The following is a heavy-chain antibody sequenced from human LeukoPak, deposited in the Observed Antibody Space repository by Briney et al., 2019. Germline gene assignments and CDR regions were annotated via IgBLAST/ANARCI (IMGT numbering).Heavy chain of an antibody. Sequence: GESLKISCKGFGYTFTTFWIGWVRQMPGKGLEWMGIIYPGDSDTRYSPSFQGQVTISADKSISTAYLQWTSLKASDTAMYYCARHPYSSYCTSSSCYRWFDPWGQGTLVTVSS. CDR2: IYPGDSDT. CDR1: GYTFTTFW. V-gene: IGHV5-51*01. CDR3: ARHPYSSYCTSSSCYRWFDP. D-gene: IGHD2-2*01. J-gene: IGHJ5*02.